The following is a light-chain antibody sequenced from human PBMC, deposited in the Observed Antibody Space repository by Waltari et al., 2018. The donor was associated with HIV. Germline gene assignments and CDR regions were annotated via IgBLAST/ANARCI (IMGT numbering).Light chain of an antibody. Sequence: IVLILSPATMSLSPGQRATLSCRASQSVSSYLAWYQQKPRQAPRLLIFDAATRPTGVIARSSGSRCATDDSLTISSIEADDFAVFYCQQRNDSPPGTFGQGTRLEIK. CDR1: QSVSSY. V-gene: IGKV3-11*01. J-gene: IGKJ5*01. CDR2: DAA. CDR3: QQRNDSPPGT.